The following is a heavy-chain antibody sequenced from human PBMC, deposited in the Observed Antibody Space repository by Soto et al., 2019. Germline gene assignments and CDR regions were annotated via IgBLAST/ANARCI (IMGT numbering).Heavy chain of an antibody. CDR2: VWYDGGNK. J-gene: IGHJ6*02. Sequence: QVQLVESGRGVVQPGRSLRLSCAASGLTFSSYGMHWVRQAPGKGLEWVALVWYDGGNKYYADSVKGRFTISRDNSKNTLSLQMNSLRDEDTAVYYCVRAAGYSGNDYVYYYGMDVWCQGTTVTVSS. V-gene: IGHV3-33*01. CDR1: GLTFSSYG. CDR3: VRAAGYSGNDYVYYYGMDV. D-gene: IGHD5-12*01.